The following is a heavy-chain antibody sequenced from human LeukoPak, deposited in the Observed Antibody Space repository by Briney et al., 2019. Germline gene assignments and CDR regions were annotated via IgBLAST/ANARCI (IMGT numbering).Heavy chain of an antibody. J-gene: IGHJ4*02. CDR3: ARDLGGSGWYLVHFDY. CDR2: ISSSSSYI. D-gene: IGHD6-19*01. Sequence: GGSLRLSCAASGFTFSSYSMNWVHQAPGKGLEWVSSISSSSSYIYYADSVKGRFTISRDNAKNSLYLQMNSLRAEDTAVYYCARDLGGSGWYLVHFDYWGREPWSPSPQ. CDR1: GFTFSSYS. V-gene: IGHV3-21*01.